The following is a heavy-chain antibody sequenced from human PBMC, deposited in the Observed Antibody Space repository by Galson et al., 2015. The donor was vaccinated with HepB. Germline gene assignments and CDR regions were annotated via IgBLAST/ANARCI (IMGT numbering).Heavy chain of an antibody. CDR2: ISYDGSID. V-gene: IGHV3-30*04. J-gene: IGHJ6*02. CDR1: GFTFSSYP. CDR3: ARGSAAGTWGYGMDV. D-gene: IGHD6-13*01. Sequence: SLRLSCAASGFTFSSYPMHWVRQAPGKGPEWVAVISYDGSIDYYADSVKGRFTISSDNPKNTVYLQMSSLRPEETAVYYCARGSAAGTWGYGMDVWGQGTTVSVSS.